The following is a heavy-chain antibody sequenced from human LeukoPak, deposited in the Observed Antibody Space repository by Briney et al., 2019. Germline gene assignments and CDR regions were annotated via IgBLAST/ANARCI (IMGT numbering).Heavy chain of an antibody. J-gene: IGHJ6*02. CDR1: GFTFSSYE. D-gene: IGHD2-15*01. CDR2: ISSSGSTI. CDR3: ASHQKNCSGGSCYYYYGMDV. V-gene: IGHV3-48*03. Sequence: GGSLRLSCAASGFTFSSYEMNWVRQAPGKGLEWVSYISSSGSTIYYADSVKGRFTISRGNAKNSLYLQVNSLRAEDTAVYYCASHQKNCSGGSCYYYYGMDVWGQGTTVTVSS.